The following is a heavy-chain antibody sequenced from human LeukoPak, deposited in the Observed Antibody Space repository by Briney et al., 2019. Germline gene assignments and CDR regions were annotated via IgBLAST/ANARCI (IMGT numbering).Heavy chain of an antibody. J-gene: IGHJ4*02. CDR3: ARGGGGTAMSTQHPNDY. Sequence: SETLSLTCAVYGGSFSGYYWSWIRQPPGKGLEWIGEINHSGSTNYNPSLKSRVTISVDTSKNQFSLKLSSVTAADTAVYYCARGGGGTAMSTQHPNDYWGQGTLVTVSS. V-gene: IGHV4-34*01. CDR2: INHSGST. D-gene: IGHD5-18*01. CDR1: GGSFSGYY.